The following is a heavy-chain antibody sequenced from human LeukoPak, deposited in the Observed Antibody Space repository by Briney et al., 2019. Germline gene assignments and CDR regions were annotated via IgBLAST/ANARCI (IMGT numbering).Heavy chain of an antibody. CDR2: VWYDGSNK. CDR3: ARGVVAATQTFSYGMDV. CDR1: GFSFSSFG. J-gene: IGHJ6*02. V-gene: IGHV3-33*01. D-gene: IGHD2-15*01. Sequence: GGSLRLSCAASGFSFSSFGIHWVRQSPGKGLEWVAIVWYDGSNKHYADSVKGRFTISRDNSKNTLYLQMNSLRAEDTAVYYCARGVVAATQTFSYGMDVWGQGTTVTVSS.